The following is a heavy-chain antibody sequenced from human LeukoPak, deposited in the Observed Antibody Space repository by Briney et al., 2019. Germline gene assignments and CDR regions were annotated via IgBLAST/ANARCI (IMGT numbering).Heavy chain of an antibody. CDR3: ERLMTAADLEY. Sequence: PSETLSRTCSGYGLSCSGYYWSWLPHPPGKELEGIGEINHSGSNNYNPSLKSRVTISVDTSKNQFSLKLSSVTAADTAVYYCERLMTAADLEYWGQGTLVTVS. CDR2: INHSGSN. J-gene: IGHJ4*02. D-gene: IGHD6-13*01. CDR1: GLSCSGYY. V-gene: IGHV4-34*01.